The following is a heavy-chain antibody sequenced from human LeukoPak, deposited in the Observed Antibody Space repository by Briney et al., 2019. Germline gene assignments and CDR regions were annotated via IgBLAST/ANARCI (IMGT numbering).Heavy chain of an antibody. CDR3: ARGRDYYGSGSYYIPIYYFDY. CDR1: GFTFSSYW. D-gene: IGHD3-10*01. J-gene: IGHJ4*02. CDR2: IKQDGSEK. Sequence: GGSLRLSCAASGFTFSSYWMSWVRQAPGKGLEWVANIKQDGSEKYYVDSVKGRFTISRDNAKNSLYLQMNSLRAEDTAVYYCARGRDYYGSGSYYIPIYYFDYWGQGTLVTVSS. V-gene: IGHV3-7*01.